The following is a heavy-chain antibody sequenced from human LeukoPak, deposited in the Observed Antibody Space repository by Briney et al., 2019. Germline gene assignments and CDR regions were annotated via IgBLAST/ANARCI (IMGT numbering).Heavy chain of an antibody. CDR2: IYYSGST. J-gene: IGHJ4*02. CDR3: ARESSPSGYDFSYYFDY. Sequence: PSETLSLTCTVSGGSISSGGYYWSWIRQHPGKGLEWIGYIYYSGSTYYNPPLKSRVTISVDTSKNQFSLKLSSVTAADTAVYYCARESSPSGYDFSYYFDYWGQGTLVTVSS. V-gene: IGHV4-31*03. D-gene: IGHD5-12*01. CDR1: GGSISSGGYY.